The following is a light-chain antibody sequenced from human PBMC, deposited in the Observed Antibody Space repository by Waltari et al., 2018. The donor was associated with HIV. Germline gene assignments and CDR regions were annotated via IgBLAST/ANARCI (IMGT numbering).Light chain of an antibody. V-gene: IGLV2-8*01. J-gene: IGLJ2*01. Sequence: QSALTQPPAASGSPGQSVPLSCPGTSNDIGPYNYVSWYQQHPDKAPRRLIYEVNKRPSGVPGRFSGSKSGNTASLTVSGLQAEDEADYYCSSYAGSGNLLLFGGGTKVTVL. CDR2: EVN. CDR3: SSYAGSGNLLL. CDR1: SNDIGPYNY.